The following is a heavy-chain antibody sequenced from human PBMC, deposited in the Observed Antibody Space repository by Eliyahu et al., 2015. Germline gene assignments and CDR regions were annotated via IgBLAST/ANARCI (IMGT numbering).Heavy chain of an antibody. Sequence: EVQLVEAGGGLVKPGGSLRLSCAASGFTFSNAWMNWVRQAPGKGLEWVGRIKSKADGGTADSAAPVKGRFTISRDDSKNTLYLQIDSLKTEDTAVYYCSTYGPPRXYFDNWGQGALVTVSS. V-gene: IGHV3-15*01. CDR1: GFTFSNAW. CDR3: STYGPPRXYFDN. CDR2: IKSKADGGTA. D-gene: IGHD3-10*01. J-gene: IGHJ4*02.